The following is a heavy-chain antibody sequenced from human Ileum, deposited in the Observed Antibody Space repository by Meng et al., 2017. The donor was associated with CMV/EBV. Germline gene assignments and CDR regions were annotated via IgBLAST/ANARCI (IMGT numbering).Heavy chain of an antibody. V-gene: IGHV4-4*02. D-gene: IGHD3-3*01. CDR1: GSIRSSNW. CDR3: ARAIFGVVIMGNWVDP. J-gene: IGHJ5*02. CDR2: IYHSGST. Sequence: GSIRSSNWWSWVRQPPGKGLEWIGEIYHSGSTNYNPSLKSRVTISVDKSKNQFSLKLSSVTAADTAVYYCARAIFGVVIMGNWVDPWGQGTLVTVSS.